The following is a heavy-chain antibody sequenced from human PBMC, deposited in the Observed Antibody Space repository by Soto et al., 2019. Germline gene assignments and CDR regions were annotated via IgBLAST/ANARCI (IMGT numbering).Heavy chain of an antibody. CDR1: GFTVSSDY. Sequence: EVQVVESGGDLVQPGGSLRLSCAASGFTVSSDYMNWVRQAPGKGLEWVSVIYSGGGRYYADSVKGRFTISRDNSKNMVYLQMNSLRAEDTAVYYCARDPGDRNGMIVWGQGTTVTVS. CDR3: ARDPGDRNGMIV. CDR2: IYSGGGR. J-gene: IGHJ6*01. D-gene: IGHD1-26*01. V-gene: IGHV3-66*01.